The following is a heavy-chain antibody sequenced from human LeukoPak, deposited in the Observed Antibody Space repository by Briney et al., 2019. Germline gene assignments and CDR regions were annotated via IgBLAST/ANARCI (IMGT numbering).Heavy chain of an antibody. D-gene: IGHD3-22*01. Sequence: ASVKVSCKASGYTFTGYYMHWVRQAPGQGFELLGWINPNSGGTNYAQKFQGWVTMTRDTSISTAYMELSRLRSDDTAVYYCVRVPSWGLSGYSYYFDCWGQGTLVTVSS. CDR1: GYTFTGYY. V-gene: IGHV1-2*04. CDR3: VRVPSWGLSGYSYYFDC. CDR2: INPNSGGT. J-gene: IGHJ4*02.